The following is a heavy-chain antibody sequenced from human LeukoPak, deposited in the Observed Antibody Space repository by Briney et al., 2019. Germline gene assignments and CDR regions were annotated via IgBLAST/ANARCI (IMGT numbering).Heavy chain of an antibody. CDR1: GFTFSNFW. Sequence: TGGSLRLSCVASGFTFSNFWMHWVRQAPGKGLEWVANIKEDGSEKHYPDSVKGRFTISRDNAKNSLYLQMNSLRAEDTAVYYCARIRGGYWGQGTLVTVSS. V-gene: IGHV3-7*01. D-gene: IGHD3-10*01. J-gene: IGHJ4*02. CDR2: IKEDGSEK. CDR3: ARIRGGY.